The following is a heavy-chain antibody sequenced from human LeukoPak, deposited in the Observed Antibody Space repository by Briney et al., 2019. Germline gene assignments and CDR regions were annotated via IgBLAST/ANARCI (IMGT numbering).Heavy chain of an antibody. CDR3: ARARPLAYCGGDCYFSYMDV. V-gene: IGHV1-46*01. D-gene: IGHD2-21*02. J-gene: IGHJ6*03. CDR2: INPSGGST. Sequence: ASVKVSCKASGYTFTSYYMHWARQAPGQGLEWMGIINPSGGSTSYAQKFQGRVTMTRDMSTSTVYMELSSLRSEDTAVYYCARARPLAYCGGDCYFSYMDVWGKGTTVTVSS. CDR1: GYTFTSYY.